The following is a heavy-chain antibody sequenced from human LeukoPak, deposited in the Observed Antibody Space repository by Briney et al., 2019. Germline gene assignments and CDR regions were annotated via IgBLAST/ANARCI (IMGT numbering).Heavy chain of an antibody. Sequence: GASVKVSCKSSGYTFTNYGISWERQAPGQGLEWMGWISAYNGNTNYAQKFQGRVTMTIDTSTSTAYMELRSLRSDDTAVYYCARDRSTHDYWGQGTLVTVSS. D-gene: IGHD5/OR15-5a*01. CDR3: ARDRSTHDY. CDR1: GYTFTNYG. CDR2: ISAYNGNT. J-gene: IGHJ4*02. V-gene: IGHV1-18*01.